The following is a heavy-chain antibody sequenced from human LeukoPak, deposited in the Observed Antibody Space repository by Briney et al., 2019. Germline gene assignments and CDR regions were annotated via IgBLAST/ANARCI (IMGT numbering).Heavy chain of an antibody. D-gene: IGHD6-13*01. J-gene: IGHJ4*02. CDR2: INPSGGST. CDR1: GYTFTSYY. Sequence: ASVKVSCKASGYTFTSYYMHWVRQAPGQGLEWMGIINPSGGSTSYAQKFQGRVTMTRDMSTSTVYMELSSLRSEDTAVYYCARDSSSFNLFDYWGQGTLVTVSS. V-gene: IGHV1-46*01. CDR3: ARDSSSFNLFDY.